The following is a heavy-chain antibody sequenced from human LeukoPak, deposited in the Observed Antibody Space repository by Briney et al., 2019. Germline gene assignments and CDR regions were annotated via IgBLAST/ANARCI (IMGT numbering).Heavy chain of an antibody. CDR2: ISQSGST. D-gene: IGHD3-10*01. CDR3: GREPFYYYGSGSYLRKNPPYFGF. J-gene: IGHJ4*02. Sequence: SETVSLTCAVYGGFFSGYYGSWLRDPPGKGLEWIGEISQSGSTNFSRSLKSRVPISVDTFKNHSSLTMRSVAGADTAVYYWGREPFYYYGSGSYLRKNPPYFGFWGEETLVTVSS. V-gene: IGHV4-34*01. CDR1: GGFFSGYY.